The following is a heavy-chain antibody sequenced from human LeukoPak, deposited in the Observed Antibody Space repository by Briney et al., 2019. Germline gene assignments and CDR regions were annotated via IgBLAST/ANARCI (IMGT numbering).Heavy chain of an antibody. V-gene: IGHV3-74*01. CDR3: VREKSGDGDYIDY. J-gene: IGHJ4*02. CDR2: VNSDGSNT. D-gene: IGHD1-26*01. Sequence: GSLRLSCAASGFTFGSYWMHWVRQIPGKGLVWVSRVNSDGSNTAYADSVKGRFSISRDNAKNTLYLQMNSLRAEDTAVYYCVREKSGDGDYIDYWGQGTLVTVSS. CDR1: GFTFGSYW.